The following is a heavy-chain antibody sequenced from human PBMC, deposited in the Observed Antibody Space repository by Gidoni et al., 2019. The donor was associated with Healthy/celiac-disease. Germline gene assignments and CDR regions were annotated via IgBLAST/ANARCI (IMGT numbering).Heavy chain of an antibody. Sequence: QVQLVESGGGLVQPGWSLRLSCAASDFTFSSYGMHWVRQAPGKGLEWVAVIWYDGSNKYYADSVKGRFTISRDNSKNTLYLQMNSLRAEDTAVYYCARDGEEGSLNWFDPWGQGTLVTVSS. D-gene: IGHD3-10*01. V-gene: IGHV3-33*01. CDR3: ARDGEEGSLNWFDP. J-gene: IGHJ5*02. CDR1: DFTFSSYG. CDR2: IWYDGSNK.